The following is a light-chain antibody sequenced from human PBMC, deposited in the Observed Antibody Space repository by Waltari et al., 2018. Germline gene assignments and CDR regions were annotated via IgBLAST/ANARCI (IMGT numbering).Light chain of an antibody. CDR2: ATS. J-gene: IGKJ3*01. CDR3: QQTYFTVET. V-gene: IGKV1-39*01. Sequence: DIQMTQSPSSLSASVGDRVTITCRASQSISAYLNWYQQKPGKAPNLLIYATSSLQSGVPSRFSGSGSGTDFTLTTSSLQPEDFATYFCQQTYFTVETFGPGTKVDIK. CDR1: QSISAY.